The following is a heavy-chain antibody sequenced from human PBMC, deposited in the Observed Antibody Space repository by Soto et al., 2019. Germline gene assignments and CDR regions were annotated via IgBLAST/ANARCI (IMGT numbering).Heavy chain of an antibody. CDR3: ARHSLALRKNNWFDP. Sequence: SETLSLTCTVSGDSIISGDFYWGWVRQPPGKGLEWIGSIFYLGSSYYNPSLKSRVTMSVDTSKNQFSLRLRSVTAADTALYFCARHSLALRKNNWFDPWGQGIMVTSPQ. CDR1: GDSIISGDFY. D-gene: IGHD3-3*02. J-gene: IGHJ5*02. CDR2: IFYLGSS. V-gene: IGHV4-39*01.